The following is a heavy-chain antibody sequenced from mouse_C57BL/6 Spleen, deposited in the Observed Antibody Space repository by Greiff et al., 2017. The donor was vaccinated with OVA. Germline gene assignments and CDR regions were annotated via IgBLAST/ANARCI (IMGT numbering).Heavy chain of an antibody. CDR1: GYSFTSYY. V-gene: IGHV1-66*01. Sequence: QVQLQQSGPELVKPGASVKISCKASGYSFTSYYIHWVKQRPGQGLEWIGWIYPGSGTTKYNEKFKGKATLTADTSASTAYMQLSSLTSEDSAVYYCARAGTRYFDVWGTGTTVTVSS. CDR3: ARAGTRYFDV. D-gene: IGHD4-1*01. CDR2: IYPGSGTT. J-gene: IGHJ1*03.